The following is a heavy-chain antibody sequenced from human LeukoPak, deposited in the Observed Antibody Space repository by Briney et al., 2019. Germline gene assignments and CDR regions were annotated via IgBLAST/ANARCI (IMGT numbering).Heavy chain of an antibody. J-gene: IGHJ4*02. Sequence: GGSLRLSCAASGFTFSSYSMNWVRQAPGKGLEWVSSISSNSSYIYYADSVKGRFTISRDNAKNSLYLQMNSLRAEDTAVYYCARDGAPQLGYWGQGTLVTVSS. V-gene: IGHV3-21*01. CDR2: ISSNSSYI. CDR3: ARDGAPQLGY. D-gene: IGHD6-13*01. CDR1: GFTFSSYS.